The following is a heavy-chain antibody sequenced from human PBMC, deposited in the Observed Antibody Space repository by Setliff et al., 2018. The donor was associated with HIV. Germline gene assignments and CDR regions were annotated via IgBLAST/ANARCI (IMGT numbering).Heavy chain of an antibody. CDR3: ARAAAGRLSAWDY. D-gene: IGHD6-13*01. V-gene: IGHV4-61*02. CDR2: IYTSGST. CDR1: GGSISSGSYY. Sequence: SETLSLTCTVSGGSISSGSYYWSWIRQPAGKGLEWIGRIYTSGSTNYNPSLKSRVTISVDTSKNQFSLKLSSVTAADTAVYYCARAAAGRLSAWDYWGQGTLVTV. J-gene: IGHJ4*02.